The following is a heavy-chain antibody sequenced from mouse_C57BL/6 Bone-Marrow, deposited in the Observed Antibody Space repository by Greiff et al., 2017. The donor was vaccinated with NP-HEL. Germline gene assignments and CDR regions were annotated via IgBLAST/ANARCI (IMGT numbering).Heavy chain of an antibody. CDR1: GYSFTGYY. V-gene: IGHV1-42*01. Sequence: EVQLVESGPELVKPGASVKISCKASGYSFTGYYMNWVKQSPEKSLEWIGEINPSTGGTTYNQKFKAKATLTVDKSSSTAYMQLKSLTSEDSAVYYCARTRDLNHYAMDYWGQGTSVTVSS. CDR3: ARTRDLNHYAMDY. D-gene: IGHD3-3*01. CDR2: INPSTGGT. J-gene: IGHJ4*01.